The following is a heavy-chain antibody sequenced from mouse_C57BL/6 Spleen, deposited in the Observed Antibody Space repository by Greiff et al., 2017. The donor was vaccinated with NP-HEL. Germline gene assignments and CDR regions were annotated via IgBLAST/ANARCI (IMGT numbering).Heavy chain of an antibody. CDR3: ASLYGNYGYYFDY. Sequence: QVQLKESGAELARPGASVKLSCTASGYTFTSYGISWVKQRTGQGLEWIGEIYPRSGNTYYNEKFKGKATLTADKSSSTAYMELRSLTYEDSAVYFCASLYGNYGYYFDYWGQGTTLTVSS. J-gene: IGHJ2*01. D-gene: IGHD2-1*01. CDR2: IYPRSGNT. CDR1: GYTFTSYG. V-gene: IGHV1-81*01.